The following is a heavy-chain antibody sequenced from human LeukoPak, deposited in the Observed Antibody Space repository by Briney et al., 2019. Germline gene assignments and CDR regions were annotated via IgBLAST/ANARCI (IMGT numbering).Heavy chain of an antibody. Sequence: GASVKVSRKASGYTFTCYYMHWVRQAPGQGLEWMGRINPNSGGTNYAQKLQGRVTMTRDTSISTAYMELSRLRSDDTAVYYCARGGTYAGYCSGGSCSEFDYWGQGTLVTVSS. J-gene: IGHJ4*02. CDR2: INPNSGGT. D-gene: IGHD2-15*01. CDR1: GYTFTCYY. V-gene: IGHV1-2*06. CDR3: ARGGTYAGYCSGGSCSEFDY.